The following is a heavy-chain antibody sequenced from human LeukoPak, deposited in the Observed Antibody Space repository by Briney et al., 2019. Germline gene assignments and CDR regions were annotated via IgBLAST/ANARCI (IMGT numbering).Heavy chain of an antibody. D-gene: IGHD3-10*01. CDR1: GFTFTNAW. Sequence: GGSLRLSCAASGFTFTNAWMSWVRQAPGKGLEWVGRIKSKGDGETTDYAAPMKGGFTMSRDDSKATLYLQMNSLKAEDTAVYYCTTDLGITMIRGVIVYWGQGALVTVSS. V-gene: IGHV3-15*01. J-gene: IGHJ4*02. CDR2: IKSKGDGETT. CDR3: TTDLGITMIRGVIVY.